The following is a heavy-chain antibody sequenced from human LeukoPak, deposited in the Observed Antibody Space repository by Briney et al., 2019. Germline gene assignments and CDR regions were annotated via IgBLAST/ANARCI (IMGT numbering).Heavy chain of an antibody. CDR3: AREREKDCSSTSCSDAFDI. D-gene: IGHD2-2*01. CDR2: IYYNGNT. J-gene: IGHJ3*02. V-gene: IGHV4-39*07. CDR1: GGSISSSSYY. Sequence: PSETLSLTCTVSGGSISSSSYYWGWIRQPPGKGLEWIGSIYYNGNTFYNPSLKSRVAISIDTSKNQFSLKLSSVAAADTAVYYCAREREKDCSSTSCSDAFDIWGQGTMVTVSS.